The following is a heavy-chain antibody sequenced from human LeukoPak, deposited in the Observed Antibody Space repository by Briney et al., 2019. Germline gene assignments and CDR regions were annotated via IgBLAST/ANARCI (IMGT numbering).Heavy chain of an antibody. J-gene: IGHJ4*02. CDR3: ARDGRDGYNTLDY. CDR2: ISNSGDLI. D-gene: IGHD5-24*01. Sequence: GGSLRLSCAASGFAFSDSYMSWIRQAPGKGLEWLSYISNSGDLIYYADSVKGRFTISRDNAKNSLYLQMNSLRAEDTAVYYCARDGRDGYNTLDYWGQGTLVTVSS. CDR1: GFAFSDSY. V-gene: IGHV3-11*01.